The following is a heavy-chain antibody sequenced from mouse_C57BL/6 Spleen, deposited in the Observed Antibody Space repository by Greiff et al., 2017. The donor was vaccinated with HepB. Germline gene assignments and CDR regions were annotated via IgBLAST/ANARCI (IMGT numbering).Heavy chain of an antibody. J-gene: IGHJ2*01. CDR1: GFSLSTFGMG. CDR3: ARSTTVVATQYYFDY. CDR2: IWWDDDK. D-gene: IGHD1-1*01. Sequence: QVTLKESGPGILQPSQTLSLTCSFSGFSLSTFGMGVGWIRQPSGKGLEWLAHIWWDDDKYYNPALKSRLTISKDTSKNQVFLKIANVDTADTATYYCARSTTVVATQYYFDYWGQGTTLTVSS. V-gene: IGHV8-8*01.